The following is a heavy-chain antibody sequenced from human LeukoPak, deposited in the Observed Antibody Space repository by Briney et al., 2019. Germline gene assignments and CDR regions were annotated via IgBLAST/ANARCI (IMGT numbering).Heavy chain of an antibody. Sequence: PGGSLRLSCVASGFTFSNYVMYWVRQVPGKGLEGVLGIIGTSSYTYSADFVKGRFTISRDNSMNTLWLQMNSLRVEDTAVYYCAKSFDWFGETHFDSWGQGTLLTVSS. CDR3: AKSFDWFGETHFDS. J-gene: IGHJ4*02. D-gene: IGHD3-10*01. CDR1: GFTFSNYV. CDR2: IIGTSSYT. V-gene: IGHV3-23*01.